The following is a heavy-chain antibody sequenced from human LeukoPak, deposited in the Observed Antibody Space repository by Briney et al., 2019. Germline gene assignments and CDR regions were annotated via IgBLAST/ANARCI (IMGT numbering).Heavy chain of an antibody. V-gene: IGHV4-39*07. CDR1: GGSISSSSYY. Sequence: PSETLSLTCTVSGGSISSSSYYWGWIRQPPGKGLEWIGEINHRGSTNYNPSLKSRVTISVDTSKNQFSLKLSSVTAADTAVYYCARGRTTYDYVWGSYRPPDYWGQGTLVTVSS. CDR2: INHRGST. CDR3: ARGRTTYDYVWGSYRPPDY. D-gene: IGHD3-16*02. J-gene: IGHJ4*02.